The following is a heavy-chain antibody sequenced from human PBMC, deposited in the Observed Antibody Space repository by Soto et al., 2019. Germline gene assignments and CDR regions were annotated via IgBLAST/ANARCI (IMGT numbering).Heavy chain of an antibody. J-gene: IGHJ6*02. D-gene: IGHD4-17*01. CDR2: IHPGDSDT. CDR1: GFSFSRYT. Sequence: GESLKISCVGSGFSFSRYTVGWVRQVPGKGLEWMGVIHPGDSDTRYSPSFQGQVTISADKSISTAYLQWSSLKASDTAMYYCTLSYGDSYYYYYGMDVRGQGTTVTVSS. V-gene: IGHV5-51*01. CDR3: TLSYGDSYYYYYGMDV.